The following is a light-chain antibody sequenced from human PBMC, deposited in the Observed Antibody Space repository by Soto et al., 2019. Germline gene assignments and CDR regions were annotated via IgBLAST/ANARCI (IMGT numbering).Light chain of an antibody. CDR3: QQYNSYSWT. J-gene: IGKJ1*01. CDR2: DAS. CDR1: QTINDW. V-gene: IGKV1-5*01. Sequence: DIQMTQSPSTLSASVGDRVTITCRASQTINDWLAWYQLKPGKAPKLLIPDASSLESGVPSRFSGSGSGTEFTLTISSLQPDDFATYYCQQYNSYSWTFGQGTKVDIK.